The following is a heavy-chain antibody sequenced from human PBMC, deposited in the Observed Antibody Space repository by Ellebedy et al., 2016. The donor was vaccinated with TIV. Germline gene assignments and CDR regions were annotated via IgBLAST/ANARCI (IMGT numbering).Heavy chain of an antibody. Sequence: GESLKISXAASGFTFSDYYMSWIRQAPGKGLEWVSYIRSSGSTIYYADSVKGRFTISRDNAKNSLYLQVNSLRAEDTAVYYCARYLTGGGWFNPWGQGTLVTVSS. D-gene: IGHD1-26*01. CDR3: ARYLTGGGWFNP. CDR2: IRSSGSTI. J-gene: IGHJ5*02. CDR1: GFTFSDYY. V-gene: IGHV3-11*01.